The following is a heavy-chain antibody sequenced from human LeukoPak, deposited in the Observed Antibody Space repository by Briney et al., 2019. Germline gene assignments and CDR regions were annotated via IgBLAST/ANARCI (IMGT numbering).Heavy chain of an antibody. D-gene: IGHD3-10*01. V-gene: IGHV4-59*01. CDR1: GGSIRSDY. Sequence: SETLSLTCTVSGGSIRSDYWSWIRQPPGKGLEWIGYTHYSGSPNYNPSLTSRVTISVDTSKNQFSLKLSSVTAADTAVYYCARGGYYYGSGSYPLDYWGQGTLVTVSS. CDR2: THYSGSP. CDR3: ARGGYYYGSGSYPLDY. J-gene: IGHJ4*02.